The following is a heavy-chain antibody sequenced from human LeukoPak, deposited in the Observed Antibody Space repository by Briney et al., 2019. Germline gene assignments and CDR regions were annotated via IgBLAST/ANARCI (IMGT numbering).Heavy chain of an antibody. CDR2: INPDGSIT. D-gene: IGHD3-10*02. Sequence: GGSLRLSCAASGFTFSNYWMHWVRQDPGKGLVWVSLINPDGSITNYADSVKGRFTISRDNAKNTLYLQMNSLRAEDTAVYYCAKESYVNYYYYYMDVWGKGTTVTISS. V-gene: IGHV3-74*01. CDR3: AKESYVNYYYYYMDV. J-gene: IGHJ6*03. CDR1: GFTFSNYW.